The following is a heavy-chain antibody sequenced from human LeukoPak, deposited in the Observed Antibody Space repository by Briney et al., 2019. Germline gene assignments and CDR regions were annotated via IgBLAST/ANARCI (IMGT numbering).Heavy chain of an antibody. V-gene: IGHV3-30*04. Sequence: GGSLRLSCAASGFTFSSYAMHWVRQAPGKGLEWVAVISYDGSNKYYADSVKGRFTISRDNSKNTLYLQMNSLRAEDTAVYYCARYDYDTGFDYWGQGTLVTVSS. J-gene: IGHJ4*02. CDR3: ARYDYDTGFDY. CDR2: ISYDGSNK. D-gene: IGHD3-22*01. CDR1: GFTFSSYA.